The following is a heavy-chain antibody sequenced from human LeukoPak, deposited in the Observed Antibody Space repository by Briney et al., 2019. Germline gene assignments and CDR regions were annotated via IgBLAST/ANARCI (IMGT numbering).Heavy chain of an antibody. J-gene: IGHJ2*01. CDR3: AREAPFTFHWYFDL. D-gene: IGHD3-3*02. CDR2: IYSGGST. Sequence: SGGSLRLSCAASGFTVSSNYMSWVRQAPGKGLEWVSVIYSGGSTYYADSVKGRFTISRDNSKNTLYLQMNSLRAEDTAVYYCAREAPFTFHWYFDLWGRGTLVTVSS. CDR1: GFTVSSNY. V-gene: IGHV3-53*01.